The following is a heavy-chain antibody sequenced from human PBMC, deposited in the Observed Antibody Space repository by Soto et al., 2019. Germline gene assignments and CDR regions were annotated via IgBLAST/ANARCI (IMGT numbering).Heavy chain of an antibody. D-gene: IGHD6-6*01. CDR2: IIPIFGTA. CDR3: ARAVAARPTARFDY. V-gene: IGHV1-69*13. Sequence: GASVKVSCKASGGTFSSYAISWVQQAPGQGLEWMGGIIPIFGTANYAQKFQGRVTITADESTSTAYMELSSLRSEDTAVYYCARAVAARPTARFDYWGQGTLVTVSS. CDR1: GGTFSSYA. J-gene: IGHJ4*02.